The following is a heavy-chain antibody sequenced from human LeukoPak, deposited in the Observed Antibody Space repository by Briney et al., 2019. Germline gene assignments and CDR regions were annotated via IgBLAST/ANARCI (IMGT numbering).Heavy chain of an antibody. V-gene: IGHV3-9*01. CDR3: AVLHYYAMDV. Sequence: GGSLRLSCAASGFTFSSYSMNWVRQAPGKGLEWVSGISWNSGTKGYADSVKGRFTISRDNAKNSLYLQMNSLRGEDAALYYCAVLHYYAMDVWGQGTTVTVSS. J-gene: IGHJ6*02. CDR2: ISWNSGTK. D-gene: IGHD2-8*01. CDR1: GFTFSSYS.